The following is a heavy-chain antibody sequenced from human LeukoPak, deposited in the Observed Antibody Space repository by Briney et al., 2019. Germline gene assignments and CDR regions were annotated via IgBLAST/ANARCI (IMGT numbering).Heavy chain of an antibody. J-gene: IGHJ4*02. CDR1: GGSFSGYY. CDR2: INHSGST. Sequence: SETLSLTCAVYGGSFSGYYWSWIRQPPGKGLEWIGEINHSGSTNYNPSLKSRVTISVDTSKNQFSLKLSSVTAADTAVYYCARAPRSGWFRSADYWGQGTLVTVSS. D-gene: IGHD6-19*01. V-gene: IGHV4-34*01. CDR3: ARAPRSGWFRSADY.